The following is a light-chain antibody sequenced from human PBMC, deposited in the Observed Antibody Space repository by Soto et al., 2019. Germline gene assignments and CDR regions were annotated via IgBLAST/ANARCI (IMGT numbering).Light chain of an antibody. CDR3: QSYDSSLSGVV. J-gene: IGLJ2*01. Sequence: QSVLTQPPSVSGAPGQRVTISCTGSSSNIGAGYDVHWYQQLPGTAPKLLLYGNSNRPSGVPDRFSGAKSGTSASLANTGLQAEDEADEYCQSYDSSLSGVVFGGGTQLTVL. V-gene: IGLV1-40*01. CDR1: SSNIGAGYD. CDR2: GNS.